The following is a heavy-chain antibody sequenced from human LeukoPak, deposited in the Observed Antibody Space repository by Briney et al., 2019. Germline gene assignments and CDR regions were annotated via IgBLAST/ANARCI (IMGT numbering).Heavy chain of an antibody. Sequence: PSQTLSLTCTVSGGSISSGGYSWSWIRQHPGKGLEWIGYIYYSGSTYYNPSLKSRVTISVDTSKNQFSLKLSSVTAADTAVYYCARRYSSSCFDYWGQGTLVTVSS. D-gene: IGHD6-13*01. CDR1: GGSISSGGYS. J-gene: IGHJ4*02. CDR2: IYYSGST. CDR3: ARRYSSSCFDY. V-gene: IGHV4-31*03.